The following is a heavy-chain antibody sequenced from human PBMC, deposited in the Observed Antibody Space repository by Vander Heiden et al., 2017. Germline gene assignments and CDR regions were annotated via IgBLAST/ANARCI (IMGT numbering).Heavy chain of an antibody. CDR2: ISGSGGRT. Sequence: EVQLLESGGGLVQPGGSLRPSCPASGFTFSSNAMSWVRQAPGKGLEWCSAISGSGGRTYYADSVKGRFTISRDNSKNTLYLQMNSLRAEDTAVYYCAKVSRIGDFDLWGRGTLVTVSS. V-gene: IGHV3-23*01. CDR1: GFTFSSNA. CDR3: AKVSRIGDFDL. J-gene: IGHJ2*01.